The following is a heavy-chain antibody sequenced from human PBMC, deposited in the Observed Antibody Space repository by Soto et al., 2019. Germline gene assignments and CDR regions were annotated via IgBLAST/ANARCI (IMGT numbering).Heavy chain of an antibody. V-gene: IGHV1-69*08. CDR3: ARPDFGDYWYFDL. J-gene: IGHJ2*01. Sequence: QDQLVQSGAEVKKPGSSVKISCKASGGTFSSHTFSWVRQAPGQGLEWMGRIIPALGTATYAQKFQGRVTITADAPATTVYTELNSLRSEDTAVYYCARPDFGDYWYFDLWGRGTLVTVSS. CDR2: IIPALGTA. D-gene: IGHD4-17*01. CDR1: GGTFSSHT.